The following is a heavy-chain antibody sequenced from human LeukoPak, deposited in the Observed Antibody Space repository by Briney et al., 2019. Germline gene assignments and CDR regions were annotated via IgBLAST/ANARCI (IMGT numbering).Heavy chain of an antibody. Sequence: SETLSLTCTVSGGSISSYYWSWIRQPPGKGLEWIGYIYYSGSTNYDPSLKSRVTISVDTSKNQFSLKLSSVTAADTAVYYCGGGNYGDYYFWGQGTLVTVSS. V-gene: IGHV4-59*01. CDR3: GGGNYGDYYF. D-gene: IGHD4-17*01. CDR1: GGSISSYY. J-gene: IGHJ4*02. CDR2: IYYSGST.